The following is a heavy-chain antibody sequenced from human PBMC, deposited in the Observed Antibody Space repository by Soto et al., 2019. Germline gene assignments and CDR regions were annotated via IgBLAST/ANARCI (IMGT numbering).Heavy chain of an antibody. J-gene: IGHJ4*02. Sequence: SETLSLTCTVSGGSVSSGSYYWSWIRQPPGKGLEWIGYIYYSGSTNYNPSLKSRVTISVDTSKNQFSLKLSSVTAADTAVYYCARDDRSSSFDYWGQVTLVTVSS. CDR3: ARDDRSSSFDY. D-gene: IGHD6-6*01. CDR1: GGSVSSGSYY. CDR2: IYYSGST. V-gene: IGHV4-61*01.